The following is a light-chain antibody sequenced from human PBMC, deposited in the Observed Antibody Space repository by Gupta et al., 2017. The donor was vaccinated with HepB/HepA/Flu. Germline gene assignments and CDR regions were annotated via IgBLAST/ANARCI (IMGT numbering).Light chain of an antibody. V-gene: IGKV1-39*01. CDR3: QQSYRTPLYT. Sequence: DIQMTQSPSSLSASVGDRVTITCRASQSITRFLNWYQQKPGKAPKLLIYAASSLQSGVPSRFSGSGSGTDFTLIISSLQLEDFATYYCQQSYRTPLYTFGQGTKLEIK. J-gene: IGKJ2*01. CDR1: QSITRF. CDR2: AAS.